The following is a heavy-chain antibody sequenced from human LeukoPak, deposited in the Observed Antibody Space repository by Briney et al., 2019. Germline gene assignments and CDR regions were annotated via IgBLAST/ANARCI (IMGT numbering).Heavy chain of an antibody. CDR3: ARGASTVTTYYDY. V-gene: IGHV4-39*01. J-gene: IGHJ4*02. CDR1: GDSFRSSPYY. D-gene: IGHD4-17*01. CDR2: IYYNGSP. Sequence: SETLSLTCTVSGDSFRSSPYYWGWIRQPPGKGLEWIGCIYYNGSPYYNPSLKSRVTVSADTAKNQFSLKLSSLTAGDTAVYYCARGASTVTTYYDYWGQGTLVTVSS.